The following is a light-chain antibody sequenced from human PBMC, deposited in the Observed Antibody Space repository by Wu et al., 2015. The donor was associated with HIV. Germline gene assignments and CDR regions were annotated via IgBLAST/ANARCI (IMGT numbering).Light chain of an antibody. CDR2: GAS. Sequence: EIVMTQSPVTLSVSPGERATLTCRAGQSISTNLAWYQQKPGQAPRLLIYGASTRATGTPARFSGSGSGTDFSLTISSLQSEDSAVYYCQQYSNWPPLTFGGGTKVEIK. CDR1: QSISTN. J-gene: IGKJ4*01. V-gene: IGKV3-15*01. CDR3: QQYSNWPPLT.